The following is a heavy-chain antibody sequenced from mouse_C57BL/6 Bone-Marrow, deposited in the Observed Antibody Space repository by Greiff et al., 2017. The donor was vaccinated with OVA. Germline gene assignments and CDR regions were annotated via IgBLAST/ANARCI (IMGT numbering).Heavy chain of an antibody. CDR2: ISYDGSN. J-gene: IGHJ3*01. V-gene: IGHV3-6*01. D-gene: IGHD2-2*01. CDR1: GYSITSGYY. Sequence: EVQLVESGPGLVKPSQSLSLTCSVTGYSITSGYYWNWIRQFPGNKLEWMGYISYDGSNNYNPSLKNRISITRDTSKNQFFLKLNSVTTEDTATYYCAGGGYLAYWGQGTLVTVSA. CDR3: AGGGYLAY.